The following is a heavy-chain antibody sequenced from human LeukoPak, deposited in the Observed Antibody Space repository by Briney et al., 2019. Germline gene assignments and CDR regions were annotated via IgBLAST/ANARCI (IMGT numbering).Heavy chain of an antibody. V-gene: IGHV3-7*01. D-gene: IGHD6-19*01. Sequence: GGSLRLSCAASGFTFSSYWMSWVRQAPGKGLEWVANIKQDGSEKYYVDSMKGRFTISRDNAKNSLSLQMNSLRAEDTAVYYCAREMAMAVAGISWFDPWGQGTLVTVSS. CDR2: IKQDGSEK. CDR3: AREMAMAVAGISWFDP. CDR1: GFTFSSYW. J-gene: IGHJ5*02.